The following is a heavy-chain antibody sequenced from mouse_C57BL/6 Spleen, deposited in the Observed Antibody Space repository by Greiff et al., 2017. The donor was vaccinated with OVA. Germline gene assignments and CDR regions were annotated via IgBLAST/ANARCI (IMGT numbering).Heavy chain of an antibody. V-gene: IGHV1-69*01. CDR1: GYTFTSYW. D-gene: IGHD2-1*01. CDR3: ARGGNSGYFDV. Sequence: QVQLQQPGAELVMPGASVKLSCKASGYTFTSYWMHWVKQRPGQGLEWIGEIDPSDSYTNYNQKFKGKSTLTVDKSSSTAYMQLISLTSEDSAVYYCARGGNSGYFDVWGTGTTVTVSS. J-gene: IGHJ1*03. CDR2: IDPSDSYT.